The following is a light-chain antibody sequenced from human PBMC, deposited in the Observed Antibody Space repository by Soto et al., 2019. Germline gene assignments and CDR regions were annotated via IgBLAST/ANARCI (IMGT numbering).Light chain of an antibody. V-gene: IGLV1-47*01. Sequence: QSVLTQPPSASGTPGQRVTISCSGSSSNIGSNYVYWYQQLPGTAPKLLIYRNNQRPSGVPDRFSGSKSGTSASLAISGLRSEEEDDYYCAAWDDSLSAPWVFGGGTKLTVL. CDR2: RNN. CDR1: SSNIGSNY. CDR3: AAWDDSLSAPWV. J-gene: IGLJ3*02.